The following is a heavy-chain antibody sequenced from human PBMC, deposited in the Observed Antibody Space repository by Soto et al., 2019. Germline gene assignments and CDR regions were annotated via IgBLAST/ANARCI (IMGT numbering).Heavy chain of an antibody. CDR3: ARAGSGGSSWPWHYYYYMDV. CDR2: ISSNGGST. V-gene: IGHV3-64*01. J-gene: IGHJ6*03. CDR1: GFTFSSYA. D-gene: IGHD6-13*01. Sequence: EVQLVESGGGLVQPGGSLRLSCAASGFTFSSYAMHWVRQAPGKGLEYVSAISSNGGSTYYANSVKGRFTSSRDNSKNTLYLQMGSLRAEDMAVYYCARAGSGGSSWPWHYYYYMDVWGKGTTVTVSS.